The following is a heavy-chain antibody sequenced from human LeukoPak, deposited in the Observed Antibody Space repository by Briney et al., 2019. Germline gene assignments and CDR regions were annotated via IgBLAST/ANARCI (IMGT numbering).Heavy chain of an antibody. Sequence: SETLSLTCTVSGGSISSYYWSWIRQPPGKGLEWIGYMYYSGSTNYNPSLKSRVTISVDTSKNQFSLKLSSVTAADTAVYYCARQESYVPRKFDTWGQGTPFTASS. V-gene: IGHV4-59*08. CDR3: ARQESYVPRKFDT. CDR2: MYYSGST. CDR1: GGSISSYY. D-gene: IGHD3-9*01. J-gene: IGHJ4*02.